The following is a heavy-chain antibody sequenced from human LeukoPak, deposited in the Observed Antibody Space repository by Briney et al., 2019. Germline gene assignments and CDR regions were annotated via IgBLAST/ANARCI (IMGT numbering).Heavy chain of an antibody. CDR2: IYYSGST. CDR3: ARVGSGSYYNLFDY. Sequence: SQTLSLTCTVSGGSISSGGYYWSWIRQHPGKGLEWIGHIYYSGSTYYNPSLKSRVTISVDTSKNQFSLKLSSVTAADTAVYYCARVGSGSYYNLFDYWGQGTLVTVSS. J-gene: IGHJ4*02. V-gene: IGHV4-31*03. D-gene: IGHD3-10*01. CDR1: GGSISSGGYY.